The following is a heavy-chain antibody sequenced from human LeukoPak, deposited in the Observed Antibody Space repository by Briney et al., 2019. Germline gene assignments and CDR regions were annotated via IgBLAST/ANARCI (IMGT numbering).Heavy chain of an antibody. CDR2: IIPIFGTA. CDR1: GGTFSSYA. CDR3: ARGLAAAGPLQH. V-gene: IGHV1-69*13. J-gene: IGHJ1*01. D-gene: IGHD6-13*01. Sequence: SVKVSCKASGGTFSSYAISWVRQAPGQGLEWMGGIIPIFGTANYAQKFQGRVTITADESTSIAYMELSSLRSEDTAVYYCARGLAAAGPLQHWGQGTLVTVSS.